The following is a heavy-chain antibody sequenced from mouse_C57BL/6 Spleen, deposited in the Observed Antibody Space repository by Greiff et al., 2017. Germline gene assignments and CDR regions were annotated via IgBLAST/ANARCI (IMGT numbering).Heavy chain of an antibody. J-gene: IGHJ1*03. CDR1: GYTFTSYW. Sequence: QVQLQQPGAELVMPGASVKLSCKASGYTFTSYWMHWVKQRPGQGLEWIGEIDPSDSYTNYNQKFKGKSTLTVDKSSSTAYMQLSSLTSEDSAVYYCARRSYYGSSYVEWDFDVWGTGTTVTVAS. V-gene: IGHV1-69*01. CDR3: ARRSYYGSSYVEWDFDV. D-gene: IGHD1-1*01. CDR2: IDPSDSYT.